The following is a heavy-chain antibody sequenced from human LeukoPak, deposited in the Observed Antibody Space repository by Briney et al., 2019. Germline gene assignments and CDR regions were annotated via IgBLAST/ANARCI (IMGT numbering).Heavy chain of an antibody. CDR2: ISAYNGNT. V-gene: IGHV1-18*01. D-gene: IGHD6-19*01. Sequence: ASVKVSCKASGYTFSSYGISWVRQAPGQGLEWMGWISAYNGNTNYAQKLQGRVTMTTDTSTSTAYMDLRSLRSGDTAVYYCARDPAIAVAGKGYFLHWGQGTLVTVSS. CDR3: ARDPAIAVAGKGYFLH. CDR1: GYTFSSYG. J-gene: IGHJ1*01.